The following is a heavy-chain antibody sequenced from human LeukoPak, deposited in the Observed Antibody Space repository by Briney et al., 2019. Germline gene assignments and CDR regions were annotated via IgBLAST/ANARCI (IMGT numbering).Heavy chain of an antibody. Sequence: PSETLSLTCTVSGGSISSYYWSWIRQPPGKGLEWIGYIYYSGSTNYNPSLKSRVTISVDTSKNQFSLKLSSVTAAGTAVYYCARHVGRFRDYFDYWGQGTLVTVSS. V-gene: IGHV4-59*08. J-gene: IGHJ4*02. CDR3: ARHVGRFRDYFDY. D-gene: IGHD3-10*01. CDR2: IYYSGST. CDR1: GGSISSYY.